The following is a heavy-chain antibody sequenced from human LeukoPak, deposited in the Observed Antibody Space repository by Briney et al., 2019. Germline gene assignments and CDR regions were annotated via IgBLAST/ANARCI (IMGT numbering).Heavy chain of an antibody. CDR3: AKGYRSSYYDSSGYVDY. J-gene: IGHJ4*02. V-gene: IGHV3-64*01. CDR1: GFTFSSYA. D-gene: IGHD3-22*01. CDR2: ISSNGGST. Sequence: GGSLRLSCAASGFTFSSYAMHWVRQAPGKGLEYVSAISSNGGSTYYANSVKGRFTISRDNSKNTLYLQMNSLRAEDTAVYYCAKGYRSSYYDSSGYVDYWGQGTLVTVSS.